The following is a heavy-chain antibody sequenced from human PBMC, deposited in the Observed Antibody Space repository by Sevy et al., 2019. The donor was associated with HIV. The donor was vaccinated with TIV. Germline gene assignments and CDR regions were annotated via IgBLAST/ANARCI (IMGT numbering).Heavy chain of an antibody. D-gene: IGHD4-17*01. V-gene: IGHV3-33*01. CDR1: GFTFSAFG. CDR3: ARDLEFYDYGDYGPAFMPDF. J-gene: IGHJ4*01. Sequence: GGSLRLSCAASGFTFSAFGMHWVRQAPGKGLEWVAVIWFDGSNTYYSDSVKGRFTISRDIAKNTLHLQMNSLRAEDTAVYYCARDLEFYDYGDYGPAFMPDFWCHGTLVTVSS. CDR2: IWFDGSNT.